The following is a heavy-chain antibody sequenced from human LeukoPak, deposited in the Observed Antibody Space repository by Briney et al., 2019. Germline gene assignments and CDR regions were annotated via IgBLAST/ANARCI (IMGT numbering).Heavy chain of an antibody. Sequence: GGSLRLSCAASGFTFSSQWMSWVRQAPGKGLEWVANIKEDGSKENYADSVKGRFTISRDNAKNSLYLQMSSLRAEDTAVYYCARAYPWGQGTRVTVSS. V-gene: IGHV3-7*04. J-gene: IGHJ5*02. CDR2: IKEDGSKE. CDR1: GFTFSSQW. CDR3: ARAYP.